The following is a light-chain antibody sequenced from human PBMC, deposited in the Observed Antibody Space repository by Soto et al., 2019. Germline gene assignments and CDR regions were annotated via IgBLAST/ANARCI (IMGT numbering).Light chain of an antibody. V-gene: IGKV1-27*01. J-gene: IGKJ4*01. CDR1: QAISFD. CDR3: QKYNSAPLT. Sequence: DIQMTQSPSSLYASVGDRVTIICRASQAISFDLAWYQQKPGKPPNLLIYSTSTLRSGVPSRFSGRGSGTDFHLTISSLQPEDFATYYCQKYNSAPLTFGGGTKVEIK. CDR2: STS.